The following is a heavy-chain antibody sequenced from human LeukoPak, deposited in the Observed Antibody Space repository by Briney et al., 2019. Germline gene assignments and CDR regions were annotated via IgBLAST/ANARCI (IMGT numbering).Heavy chain of an antibody. CDR3: ARSTGGWSYFDY. V-gene: IGHV4-59*01. D-gene: IGHD6-19*01. Sequence: PSETLSLTCTVSGRSISSNYWSWIRQPPGKGLEWIGYIYDSGTTNYNPSLKSRATISEDTSKNQFSLKLSSVTAADTAVYYCARSTGGWSYFDYWGQGTLVTVSS. J-gene: IGHJ4*02. CDR2: IYDSGTT. CDR1: GRSISSNY.